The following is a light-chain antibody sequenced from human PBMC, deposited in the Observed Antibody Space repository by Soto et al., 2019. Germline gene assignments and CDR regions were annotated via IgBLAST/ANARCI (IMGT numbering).Light chain of an antibody. J-gene: IGKJ2*01. V-gene: IGKV3-11*01. CDR2: DAS. CDR3: QQRSNWPPYT. CDR1: QNIANY. Sequence: DIVLTQSPATLSLSRGERATLSCRASQNIANYVAWYQQRPGQAPRLLIYDASPRPTGIPARFSGSGSATDYTLTISSLESEDVAVYYCQQRSNWPPYTFGQGTKVEI.